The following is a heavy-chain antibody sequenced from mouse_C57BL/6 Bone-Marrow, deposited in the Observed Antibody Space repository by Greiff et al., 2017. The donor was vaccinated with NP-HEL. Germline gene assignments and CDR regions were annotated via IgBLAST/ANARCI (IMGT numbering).Heavy chain of an antibody. D-gene: IGHD2-2*01. CDR2: ISDGGSYT. V-gene: IGHV5-4*01. Sequence: EVQLQESGGGLVKPGGSLKLSCAASGFTFSSYAMSWVRQTPEKRLEWVATISDGGSYTYYPDNVKGRFTISRDNAKNNLYLQMSHLKSEDTAMYYCARDPWLRTWYFDVWGTGTTVTVSS. CDR3: ARDPWLRTWYFDV. CDR1: GFTFSSYA. J-gene: IGHJ1*03.